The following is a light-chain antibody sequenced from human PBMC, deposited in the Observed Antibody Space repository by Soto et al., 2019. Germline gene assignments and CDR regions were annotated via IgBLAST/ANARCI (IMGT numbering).Light chain of an antibody. J-gene: IGLJ1*01. CDR3: SSYTSSSTLV. V-gene: IGLV2-14*01. Sequence: QSALTQPASVSGSPGQSITISCTGTSSNVGGYNYVSWYQQHPGKAPKLMIYEVSNRPSGVSHRFSVSKSGNTASLTISGLQAEDEADYYCSSYTSSSTLVFGTGTKVTVL. CDR2: EVS. CDR1: SSNVGGYNY.